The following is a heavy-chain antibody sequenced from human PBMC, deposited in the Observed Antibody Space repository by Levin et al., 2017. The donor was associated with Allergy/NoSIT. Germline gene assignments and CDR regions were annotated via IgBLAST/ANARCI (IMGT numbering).Heavy chain of an antibody. V-gene: IGHV3-23*01. CDR2: ISGSGGST. J-gene: IGHJ4*02. Sequence: PGESLKISCAASGFTFSSYAMNWVRQAPGKGLEWVSAISGSGGSTYYADSVKGRFTISRDNSKNTLYLQMNSLRAEDTAVYYCAKDRRNYYGSGSLPAFDYWGQGTLVTVSS. CDR1: GFTFSSYA. CDR3: AKDRRNYYGSGSLPAFDY. D-gene: IGHD3-10*01.